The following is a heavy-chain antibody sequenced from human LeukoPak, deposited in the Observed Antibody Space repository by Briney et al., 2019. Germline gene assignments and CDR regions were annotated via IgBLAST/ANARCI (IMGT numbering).Heavy chain of an antibody. CDR1: GGSISSYY. D-gene: IGHD1-26*01. Sequence: SETLSLTGTVSGGSISSYYWSWIRQPPGKGLEWIGYIYTSGSTNYNPSLKSRVTISVDTSKNQFSLKLSSVTAADTAVYYCARVPPSGSSSGAFDIWGQGTMVTVSS. J-gene: IGHJ3*02. CDR3: ARVPPSGSSSGAFDI. CDR2: IYTSGST. V-gene: IGHV4-4*09.